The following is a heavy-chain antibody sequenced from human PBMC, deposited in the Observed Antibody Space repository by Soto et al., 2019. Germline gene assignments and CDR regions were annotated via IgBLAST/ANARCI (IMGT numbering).Heavy chain of an antibody. D-gene: IGHD1-7*01. CDR2: IIPIVGTA. J-gene: IGHJ6*02. V-gene: IGHV1-69*06. CDR3: ASQERTWNYEWASLYYGMDV. CDR1: GGTFSSYA. Sequence: QVQLVQSGAEVKKPGSSVKVSCKASGGTFSSYAISWVRQAPGQGLEWMGGIIPIVGTANYAQKFQGRVTITADKSTSTAYMELSSLRSEDTAVYYCASQERTWNYEWASLYYGMDVWGQGTTVTVSS.